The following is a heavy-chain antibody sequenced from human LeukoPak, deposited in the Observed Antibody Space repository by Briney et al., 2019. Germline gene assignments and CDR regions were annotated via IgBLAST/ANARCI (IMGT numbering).Heavy chain of an antibody. Sequence: GGSLRLSCAASGFTVSSSYMNWVRQAPGKGLEWVSIIYAGGSTYYAGSVEGRFTISRDSSKNTLYLQMNSLRAEDTAVYYCAREEETVKAFGPWGQGTLVTVSS. CDR1: GFTVSSSY. J-gene: IGHJ5*02. CDR3: AREEETVKAFGP. V-gene: IGHV3-53*01. D-gene: IGHD4-17*01. CDR2: IYAGGST.